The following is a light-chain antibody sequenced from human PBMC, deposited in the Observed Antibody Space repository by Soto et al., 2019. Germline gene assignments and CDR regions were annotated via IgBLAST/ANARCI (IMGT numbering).Light chain of an antibody. Sequence: QSALTQPPSASGSPGQSVTITCSGTENDIGFANYVSWYQQHQDDAPKLLIYEVFKRPSEIPARFSASKSGNTASLIVSVLQPEDEAEYCCSSFADGFHVVFGGGTQLHVL. CDR2: EVF. CDR3: SSFADGFHVV. CDR1: ENDIGFANY. V-gene: IGLV2-8*01. J-gene: IGLJ2*01.